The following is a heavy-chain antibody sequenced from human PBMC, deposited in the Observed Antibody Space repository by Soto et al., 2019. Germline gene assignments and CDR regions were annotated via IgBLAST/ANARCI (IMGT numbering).Heavy chain of an antibody. CDR3: ARGYYYDSSGYYHYDAFGI. CDR2: IIPIFGTA. J-gene: IGHJ3*02. CDR1: GGTFSSYA. Sequence: QVQLVQSGAEVKKPGSSVKVSCKASGGTFSSYAISWVRQAPGQGLEWMGGIIPIFGTANYAQKFQGRVTITADESTSTAYMELGSLRSEDTAVYYCARGYYYDSSGYYHYDAFGIWGQGTMVTVSS. V-gene: IGHV1-69*01. D-gene: IGHD3-22*01.